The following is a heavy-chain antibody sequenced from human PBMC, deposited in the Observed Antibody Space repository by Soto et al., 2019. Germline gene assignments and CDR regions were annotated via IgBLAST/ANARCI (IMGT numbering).Heavy chain of an antibody. Sequence: ASVKVSCKASGYTFPSYDINWVRQATGQGLEWMGWMNPNSGNTGYAQKFQGRVTMTRNTSIITAYMELSSLRSEDTAVYYCARGGGGELELRGTYYYYGMDVWGQGTTVTVSS. CDR2: MNPNSGNT. CDR1: GYTFPSYD. D-gene: IGHD1-7*01. V-gene: IGHV1-8*01. CDR3: ARGGGGELELRGTYYYYGMDV. J-gene: IGHJ6*02.